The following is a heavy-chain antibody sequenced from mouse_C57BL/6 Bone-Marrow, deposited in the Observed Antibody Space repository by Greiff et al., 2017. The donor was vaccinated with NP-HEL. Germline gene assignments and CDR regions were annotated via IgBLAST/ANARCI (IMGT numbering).Heavy chain of an antibody. CDR3: TGRYYYGSSYRWYFDV. CDR2: IRLKSDNYAT. D-gene: IGHD1-1*01. J-gene: IGHJ1*03. CDR1: GFTFSNYW. Sequence: EVMLVESGGGLVQPGGSMKLSCVASGFTFSNYWMNWVRQSPEKGLEWVAQIRLKSDNYATHYAESVKGRFTISRDDSKSSVYLQMNNLRAEDTVIYYCTGRYYYGSSYRWYFDVWGTGTTVTVSS. V-gene: IGHV6-3*01.